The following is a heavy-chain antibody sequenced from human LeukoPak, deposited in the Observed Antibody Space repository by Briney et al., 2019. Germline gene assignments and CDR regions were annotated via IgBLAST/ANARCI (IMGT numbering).Heavy chain of an antibody. V-gene: IGHV4-61*02. D-gene: IGHD4-11*01. CDR1: GGSISSGSYY. Sequence: SETLSLTCTVSGGSISSGSYYWSWIRQPAGKGLEWIGRIYTSGSTNYNPSLKSRVTISVDTSKNQFSLKLSSVTAADTAVYYCARGPPSNYVYYYYYYMDVWGKGTTVTVSS. CDR2: IYTSGST. CDR3: ARGPPSNYVYYYYYYMDV. J-gene: IGHJ6*03.